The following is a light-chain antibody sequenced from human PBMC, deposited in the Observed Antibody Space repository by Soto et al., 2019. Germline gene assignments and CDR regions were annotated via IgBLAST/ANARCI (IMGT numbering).Light chain of an antibody. Sequence: DIQMTQSPFSLSASVGDRVTITCRASQGNRNLGWFQQKPGEAPKRLIYATSNLEGGVPSRFSGSGSGTEFTLTISSLQPEDFATYFCLQHNTYPYTFGQGTKVDIE. J-gene: IGKJ2*01. CDR3: LQHNTYPYT. V-gene: IGKV1-17*01. CDR1: QGNRN. CDR2: ATS.